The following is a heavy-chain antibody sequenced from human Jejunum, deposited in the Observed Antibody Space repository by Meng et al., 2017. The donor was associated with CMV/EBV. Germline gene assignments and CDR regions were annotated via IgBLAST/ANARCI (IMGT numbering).Heavy chain of an antibody. Sequence: TFSRRDIPWVRHISGKGLEWVTVIYDDTKRYYADFVKGRFTVARDNSKSTVHLQMDSLRVEDTAVYFCGRDLIDDSRNSDYGLDVWGQGTTVTVSS. D-gene: IGHD4-11*01. V-gene: IGHV3-30*04. CDR3: GRDLIDDSRNSDYGLDV. J-gene: IGHJ6*02. CDR1: TFSRRD. CDR2: IYDDTKR.